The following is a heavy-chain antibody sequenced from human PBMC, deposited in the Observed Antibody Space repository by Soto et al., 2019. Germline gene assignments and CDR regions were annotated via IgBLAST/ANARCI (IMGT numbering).Heavy chain of an antibody. V-gene: IGHV1-46*01. D-gene: IGHD3-10*01. CDR1: GFTFTNFA. CDR2: INPSGGST. J-gene: IGHJ4*02. CDR3: ATPKLGSGSYLVFDY. Sequence: GASVKVSCTTSGFTFTNFATHWVRQAPGQRLEWMGWINPSGGSTSYAQKFQGRVTMTRDTSTSTVYMELSSLRSEDTAVYYCATPKLGSGSYLVFDYWGQGTLVTVSS.